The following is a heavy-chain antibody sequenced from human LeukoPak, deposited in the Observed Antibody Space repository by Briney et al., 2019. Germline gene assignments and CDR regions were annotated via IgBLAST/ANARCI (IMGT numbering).Heavy chain of an antibody. CDR3: ARVKTSGEIDY. CDR1: GGSISSYY. Sequence: PSETLSLTRTVSGGSISSYYWSWIRQPPGKGLEWIGYIYYSGSTNYNPSLKSRVTISVDTSKNQFSLKLSSVTAADTAVYYCARVKTSGEIDYWGQGTLVTVSS. J-gene: IGHJ4*02. CDR2: IYYSGST. V-gene: IGHV4-59*01. D-gene: IGHD5-12*01.